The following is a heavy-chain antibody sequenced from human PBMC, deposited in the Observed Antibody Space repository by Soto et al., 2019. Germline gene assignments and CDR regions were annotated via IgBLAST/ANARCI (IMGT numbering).Heavy chain of an antibody. CDR2: ISRSGSEI. Sequence: HVQLVESGGGLVKPGGSLRLSCAASGFTFSDHYMSWIRQAPGKGLEWVSYISRSGSEIYYVDSVKGRFTISRDNAKNSQYLHMNNQRAEETAVYYCARGLYCSGGSCFVWYCGLWGRGTLVTVSS. CDR3: ARGLYCSGGSCFVWYCGL. CDR1: GFTFSDHY. V-gene: IGHV3-11*01. D-gene: IGHD2-15*01. J-gene: IGHJ2*01.